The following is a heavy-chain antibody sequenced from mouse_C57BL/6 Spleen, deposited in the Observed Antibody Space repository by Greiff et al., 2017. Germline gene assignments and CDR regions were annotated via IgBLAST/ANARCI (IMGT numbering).Heavy chain of an antibody. CDR2: ISSGSSTI. CDR3: AKITTVVGGAMDY. D-gene: IGHD1-1*01. V-gene: IGHV5-17*01. J-gene: IGHJ4*01. Sequence: EVKLVESGGGLVKPGGSLKLSCAASGFTFSDYGMHWVRQAPEKGLEWVAYISSGSSTIYYADTVKGRFTISRDTAKNTLFLQMTSLRSEDTSMYYCAKITTVVGGAMDYWGQGTSVTVSS. CDR1: GFTFSDYG.